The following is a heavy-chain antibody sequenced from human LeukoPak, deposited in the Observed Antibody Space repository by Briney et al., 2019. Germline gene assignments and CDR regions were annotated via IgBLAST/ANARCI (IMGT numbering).Heavy chain of an antibody. Sequence: GASVKVSCKASGYTFTSYGISWVRQAPGQGLEWMGWISAYNGNTNYAQKLQGRVTMTTDTSTSTAYMELRSLRSDDTAVYYCARGLKRVVPAAMNYWGQGTLVTVSS. CDR2: ISAYNGNT. V-gene: IGHV1-18*01. CDR3: ARGLKRVVPAAMNY. CDR1: GYTFTSYG. J-gene: IGHJ4*02. D-gene: IGHD2-2*01.